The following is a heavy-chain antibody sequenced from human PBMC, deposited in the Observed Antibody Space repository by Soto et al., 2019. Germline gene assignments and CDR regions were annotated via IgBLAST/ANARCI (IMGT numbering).Heavy chain of an antibody. Sequence: QVQLVQSGAEVKKPGASMKVSCKASGYIFTNNGITWVRQAPGQGLEWMGWISAYNGDTNYAQKLQGIVTMTTDTSTGTAYMELRSLRSDDTAVYCCARDQAYGMDVWGQGTTVTVSS. CDR2: ISAYNGDT. J-gene: IGHJ6*02. CDR3: ARDQAYGMDV. V-gene: IGHV1-18*01. D-gene: IGHD2-8*01. CDR1: GYIFTNNG.